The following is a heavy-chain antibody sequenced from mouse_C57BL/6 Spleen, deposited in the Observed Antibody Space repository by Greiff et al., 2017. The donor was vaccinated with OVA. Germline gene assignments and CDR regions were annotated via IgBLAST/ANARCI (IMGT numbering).Heavy chain of an antibody. D-gene: IGHD1-1*01. CDR2: IRNKANNHAT. J-gene: IGHJ1*03. CDR3: TRRNYYGSRHFDV. V-gene: IGHV6-6*01. Sequence: VMLVESGGGLVQPGGSMKLSCAASGFTFSDAWMDWVRQSPEKGLEWVAEIRNKANNHATYYAESVKGRFTISRDDSKSSVYLQMNSLRAEDTGIYYCTRRNYYGSRHFDVWGTGTTVTVSS. CDR1: GFTFSDAW.